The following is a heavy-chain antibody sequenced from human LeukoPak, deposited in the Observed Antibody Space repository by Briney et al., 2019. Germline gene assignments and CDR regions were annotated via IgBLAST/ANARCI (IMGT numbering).Heavy chain of an antibody. J-gene: IGHJ3*02. Sequence: SETLSLTCTVSGGSISSGGYYWSWIRQPPGKGLEWIGYIYHSGSTYYNPSLKSRVTISVDRSENQFSLKLSSVTAADTAVYYCARGERPDYDFWSGYYVNIWGQGTMVTVSS. V-gene: IGHV4-30-2*01. CDR2: IYHSGST. CDR1: GGSISSGGYY. CDR3: ARGERPDYDFWSGYYVNI. D-gene: IGHD3-3*01.